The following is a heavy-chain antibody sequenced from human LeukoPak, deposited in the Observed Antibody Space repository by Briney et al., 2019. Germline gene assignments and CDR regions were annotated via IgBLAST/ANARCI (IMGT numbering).Heavy chain of an antibody. D-gene: IGHD4-23*01. Sequence: PGRSMTPSSLVYGFTFSSFGMQCDRPAAGRGRGWVAVILYDGSNKYYADSVKGRFTISRDNSKNTLYLQMNSLRAEDTAVYYCAKDLGPGGYFDYWGQGTLVTVSS. V-gene: IGHV3-33*06. CDR3: AKDLGPGGYFDY. J-gene: IGHJ4*02. CDR2: ILYDGSNK. CDR1: GFTFSSFG.